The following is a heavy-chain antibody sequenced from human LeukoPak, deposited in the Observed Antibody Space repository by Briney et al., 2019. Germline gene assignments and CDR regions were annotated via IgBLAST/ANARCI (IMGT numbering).Heavy chain of an antibody. D-gene: IGHD1-26*01. Sequence: KPGRSLRLSCAASGFTFSSYSMNWVRQAPGKGLEWVSSISSSSNYIYYADSVKGRFTISRDNAKNTVYLQMNSLRAEDTAVYYCARGASGSYYVDYWGQGILVTVSS. J-gene: IGHJ4*02. CDR2: ISSSSNYI. CDR1: GFTFSSYS. V-gene: IGHV3-21*01. CDR3: ARGASGSYYVDY.